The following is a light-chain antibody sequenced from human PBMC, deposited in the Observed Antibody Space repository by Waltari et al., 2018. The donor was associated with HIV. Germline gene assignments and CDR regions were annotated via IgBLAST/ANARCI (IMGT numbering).Light chain of an antibody. CDR2: GTS. J-gene: IGKJ2*01. CDR3: QQYNNWQYT. V-gene: IGKV3-15*01. CDR1: QSVSSN. Sequence: EIVMTQSPATLSVSPGERATLSCRASQSVSSNLAWYQQKPGQAPRLLSYGTSTRATGIPARFSGSGSGTEFTLTISSLQSEDFAVYYCQQYNNWQYTFGQGTKLEIK.